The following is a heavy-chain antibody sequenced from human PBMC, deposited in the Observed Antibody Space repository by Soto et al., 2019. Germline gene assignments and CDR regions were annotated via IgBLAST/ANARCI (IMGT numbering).Heavy chain of an antibody. CDR3: ANYYGSGSYRNWFDP. CDR2: ISGSGSTI. J-gene: IGHJ5*02. CDR1: GFSFSAHY. D-gene: IGHD3-10*01. Sequence: PGGSLRLSCAASGFSFSAHYMSWIRKAPGKGLEWISYISGSGSTIYYADSVKGRFTISRDNAKNSLYLQMNSLRAEDTAVYYCANYYGSGSYRNWFDPWGQGTLVTVSS. V-gene: IGHV3-11*01.